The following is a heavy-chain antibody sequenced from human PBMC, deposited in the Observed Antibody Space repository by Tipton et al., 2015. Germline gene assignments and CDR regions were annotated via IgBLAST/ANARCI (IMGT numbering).Heavy chain of an antibody. CDR2: IYYSGNI. Sequence: TLSLTCTVSGGSVSSGSYYWSWIRQPPGKRLEWIGYIYYSGNINYNPSLTSRVSISVDTSKNQFSRKLNSVTAADTAVYYCASPSLPHDRGDYYFQSWGQGTQVTVSS. CDR1: GGSVSSGSYY. V-gene: IGHV4-61*01. D-gene: IGHD2-21*02. CDR3: ASPSLPHDRGDYYFQS. J-gene: IGHJ4*02.